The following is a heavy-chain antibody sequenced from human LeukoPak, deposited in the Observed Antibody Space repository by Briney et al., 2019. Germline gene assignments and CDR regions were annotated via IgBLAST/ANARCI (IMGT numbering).Heavy chain of an antibody. D-gene: IGHD6-6*01. Sequence: GGSLRLSCAASGFTFSDYYMSWIRQAPGKGLEWVSYISSSGSTIYYADSVKGRFTISRDNAKNSLYLQMNSLRAEDTAVYYCARDRKSARNYLYYYMDVWGKGTTVTVSS. J-gene: IGHJ6*03. CDR2: ISSSGSTI. CDR3: ARDRKSARNYLYYYMDV. CDR1: GFTFSDYY. V-gene: IGHV3-11*04.